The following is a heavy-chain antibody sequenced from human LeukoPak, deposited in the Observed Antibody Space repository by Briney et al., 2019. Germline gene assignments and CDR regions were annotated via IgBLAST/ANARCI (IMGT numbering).Heavy chain of an antibody. V-gene: IGHV1-69*01. CDR2: IIPISGAA. CDR1: GDTFSTYA. J-gene: IGHJ5*02. Sequence: SVKVSCKDSGDTFSTYAITWVRQAPGQGLEWMGGIIPISGAANYAQNFQGRVTLSADESTSIVYMELRSLRSDDTAVYYCARDAYSNYALKSPWGPRTLVTVSS. D-gene: IGHD4-11*01. CDR3: ARDAYSNYALKSP.